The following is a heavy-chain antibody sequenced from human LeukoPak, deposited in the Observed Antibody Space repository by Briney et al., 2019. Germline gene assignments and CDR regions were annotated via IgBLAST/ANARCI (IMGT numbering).Heavy chain of an antibody. J-gene: IGHJ6*02. CDR3: ARVGGGSDPYYAMDV. CDR1: GYSISSGYY. Sequence: PSETLSLTCTVSGYSISSGYYWGWIRPPPGKGLELIGSINHSGGTYYTPSLKSRVTISVDTYKNQFSLKLNSVTDADTAVYYCARVGGGSDPYYAMDVWGQGTTVTVSS. V-gene: IGHV4-38-2*02. D-gene: IGHD2-15*01. CDR2: INHSGGT.